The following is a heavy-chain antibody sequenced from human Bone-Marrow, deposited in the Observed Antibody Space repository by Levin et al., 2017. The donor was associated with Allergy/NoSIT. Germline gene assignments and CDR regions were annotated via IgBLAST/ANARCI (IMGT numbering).Heavy chain of an antibody. CDR3: ARDTRLAVAGYYGMDV. Sequence: GASVKVSCAASGFTFSSYSMNWVRQAPGKGLEWVSSISSSSSYIYYADSVKGRFTISRDNAKNSLYLQMNSLRAEDTAVYYCARDTRLAVAGYYGMDVWGQGTTVTVSS. V-gene: IGHV3-21*01. CDR1: GFTFSSYS. CDR2: ISSSSSYI. D-gene: IGHD6-19*01. J-gene: IGHJ6*02.